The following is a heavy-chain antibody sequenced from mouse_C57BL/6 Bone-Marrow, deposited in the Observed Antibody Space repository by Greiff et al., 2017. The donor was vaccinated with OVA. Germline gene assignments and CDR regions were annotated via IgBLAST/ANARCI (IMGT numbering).Heavy chain of an antibody. Sequence: VQLQQSGAELVKPGASVKLSCKASGYTFTSYWMQWVKQRPGQGLEWIGEIDPSDSYTNYNQKFKGKATLTVDTSSSTAYMPLSSLTSEDSAAYDGARESYYGDIWFAYWGQGTLVTVSA. CDR1: GYTFTSYW. V-gene: IGHV1-50*01. CDR3: ARESYYGDIWFAY. J-gene: IGHJ3*01. D-gene: IGHD2-13*01. CDR2: IDPSDSYT.